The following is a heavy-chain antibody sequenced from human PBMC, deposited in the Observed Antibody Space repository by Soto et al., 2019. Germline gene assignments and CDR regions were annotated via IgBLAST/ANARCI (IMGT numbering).Heavy chain of an antibody. CDR1: GGSISSYY. J-gene: IGHJ3*02. Sequence: PSETLSLTCTVSGGSISSYYWSWIRQPPEKGLEWIGYIYYSGSTNYNPSLKSRVTISVDTSKNQFSLKLSSVTAADTAVYYCATHADGFEIWGQGTMVTVSS. CDR2: IYYSGST. CDR3: ATHADGFEI. V-gene: IGHV4-59*08.